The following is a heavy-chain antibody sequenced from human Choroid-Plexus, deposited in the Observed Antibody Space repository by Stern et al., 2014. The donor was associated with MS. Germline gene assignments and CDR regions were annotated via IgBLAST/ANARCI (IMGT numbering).Heavy chain of an antibody. CDR1: GFSFSSFG. J-gene: IGHJ4*02. D-gene: IGHD2/OR15-2a*01. CDR3: AKDRQYLTFFFDF. V-gene: IGHV3-30*18. CDR2: IPYDGSK. Sequence: VQLVESGGGVVQPGRPLRLSCAASGFSFSSFGMHWVRQAPGKGLVWVGLIPYDGSKDYADSVKGRFAISRDNSKNTLYLQMNSLRAEDTAVYYCAKDRQYLTFFFDFWGQGSLVTVSS.